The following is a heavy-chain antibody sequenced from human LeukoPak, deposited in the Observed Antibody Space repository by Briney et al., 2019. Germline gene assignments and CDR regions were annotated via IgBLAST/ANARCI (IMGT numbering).Heavy chain of an antibody. CDR2: ITDAVGGT. CDR3: AKEIFSGLLYIDY. D-gene: IGHD5-12*01. CDR1: GFTFSSSS. Sequence: GGALRLSCAASGFTFSSSSISWVRQAPGKGLECVSAITDAVGGTHYADSVKGRFTISSDNSKNTVYLQMNSLRPEDMAVYYCAKEIFSGLLYIDYWGQGTLVTVSS. J-gene: IGHJ4*02. V-gene: IGHV3-23*01.